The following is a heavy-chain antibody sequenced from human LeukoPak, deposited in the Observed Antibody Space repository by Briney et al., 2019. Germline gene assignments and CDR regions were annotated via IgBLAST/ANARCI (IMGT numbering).Heavy chain of an antibody. CDR1: GFTFSSYA. J-gene: IGHJ4*02. D-gene: IGHD6-6*01. CDR2: ISGSGGST. CDR3: AKAFAYSSSSLDDY. Sequence: GGSLRLSCAASGFTFSSYAMSWVRQAPGKGLEWVSAISGSGGSTHYADSVKGRFTISRDNSKNTLYLQMNSLRAEDTAVYYCAKAFAYSSSSLDDYWGQGTLVTVSS. V-gene: IGHV3-23*01.